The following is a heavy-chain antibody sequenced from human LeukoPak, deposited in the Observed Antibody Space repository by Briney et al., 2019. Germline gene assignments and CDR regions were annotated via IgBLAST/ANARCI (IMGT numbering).Heavy chain of an antibody. J-gene: IGHJ4*02. CDR3: ARQVGYKRAPDY. Sequence: PSETLSLTCTVSGSSIRTYSWSWIRQPPGKGLEWIGYIYTTGSTHYNPSLKSRVTMSLDTSKNQFSLKLSSVTAADTAVYYCARQVGYKRAPDYWGQGTLVTVSS. CDR1: GSSIRTYS. D-gene: IGHD5-12*01. CDR2: IYTTGST. V-gene: IGHV4-4*09.